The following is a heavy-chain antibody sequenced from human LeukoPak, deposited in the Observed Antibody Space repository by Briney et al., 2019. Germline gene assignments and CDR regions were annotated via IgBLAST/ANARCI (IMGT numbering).Heavy chain of an antibody. J-gene: IGHJ5*02. CDR3: AKPYSGTILTGWFDP. D-gene: IGHD3-9*01. CDR1: GFTFSSYS. V-gene: IGHV3-21*04. Sequence: GSLRLSCAASGFTFSSYSMNWVRQAPGKGLEWVSSISSSGSYIYYADSVKGRFTISRDNSKNTLYLQMNSLRAEDTALYYCAKPYSGTILTGWFDPWGQGTLVTVSS. CDR2: ISSSGSYI.